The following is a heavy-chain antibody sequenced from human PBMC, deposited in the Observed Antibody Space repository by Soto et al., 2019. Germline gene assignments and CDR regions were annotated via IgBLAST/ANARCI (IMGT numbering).Heavy chain of an antibody. D-gene: IGHD2-2*01. CDR2: IWYDGSNK. J-gene: IGHJ3*02. CDR3: AREIVVVPAAMGDAFDI. Sequence: QVQLVESGGGVVQPGRSLRLSCAASGFTFSSYGMHWVRQAPGKGLEWVAVIWYDGSNKYYADSVKGRFTISRDNSKNTLYLQMNSLRAEDTAVYYCAREIVVVPAAMGDAFDIWGQVTMVTVSS. CDR1: GFTFSSYG. V-gene: IGHV3-33*01.